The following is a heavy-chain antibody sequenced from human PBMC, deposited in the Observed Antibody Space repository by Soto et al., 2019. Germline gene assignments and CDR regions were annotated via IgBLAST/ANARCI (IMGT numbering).Heavy chain of an antibody. J-gene: IGHJ4*02. CDR1: GYDFTTYG. D-gene: IGHD1-1*01. CDR3: ARGRYGDY. Sequence: QVHLVQSGAEVKKPGASVKVSCKGSGYDFTTYGITWVRQAPGQGLEWMAWISAHNGNTDYAQKLQRRVTVTRDTSTSTAYMELMSLRSDDTAVYYCARGRYGDYWGQGALVTVSS. V-gene: IGHV1-18*01. CDR2: ISAHNGNT.